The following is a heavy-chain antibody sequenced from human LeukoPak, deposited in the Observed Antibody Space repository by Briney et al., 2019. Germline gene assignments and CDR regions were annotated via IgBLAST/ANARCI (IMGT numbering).Heavy chain of an antibody. Sequence: GGSLRLSCAASGFTFSSYAMHWVRQAPGKGLEWVAVIWYDGSNKYYADSVKGRFTISRDNSKNTLYLQMNSLRAEDTAVYYCARDRFTMVRGVSLGAVWGKGTTVTVSS. CDR2: IWYDGSNK. J-gene: IGHJ6*04. CDR3: ARDRFTMVRGVSLGAV. CDR1: GFTFSSYA. D-gene: IGHD3-10*01. V-gene: IGHV3-33*08.